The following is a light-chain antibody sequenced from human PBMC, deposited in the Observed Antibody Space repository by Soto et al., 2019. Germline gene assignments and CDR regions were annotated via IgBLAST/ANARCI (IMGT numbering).Light chain of an antibody. CDR2: AAS. CDR3: QQSYSTPIT. Sequence: DIQMTQSPSTLSATAGDRVTITCRASQSISTWLAWYQQKPGKVPKLLIYAASSLQSGVPSRFSGSGSGTDFTLTISSLQPEDFATYYCQQSYSTPITFGQGTRLEI. CDR1: QSISTW. V-gene: IGKV1-39*01. J-gene: IGKJ5*01.